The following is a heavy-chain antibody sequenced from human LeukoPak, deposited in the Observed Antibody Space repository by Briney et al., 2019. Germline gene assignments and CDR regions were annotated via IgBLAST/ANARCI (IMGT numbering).Heavy chain of an antibody. D-gene: IGHD3-16*01. Sequence: GGSLRLSCAASGFTFSSYSMNWVRQAPGKGLEWVANIKQDGSEKYYVDSVKGRFTISRDNSKTTLYLQMNSLRAEDTAVYYCAKNVWGTSPYYFDDWGQGTLVTVSS. V-gene: IGHV3-7*03. CDR1: GFTFSSYS. CDR3: AKNVWGTSPYYFDD. CDR2: IKQDGSEK. J-gene: IGHJ4*02.